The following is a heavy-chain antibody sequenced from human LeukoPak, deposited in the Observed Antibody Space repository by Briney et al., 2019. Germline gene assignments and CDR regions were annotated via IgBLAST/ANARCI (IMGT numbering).Heavy chain of an antibody. CDR1: GFTFSSHA. D-gene: IGHD1-14*01. CDR3: AKSPPAIYNTGSDY. V-gene: IGHV3-23*01. CDR2: ISGSGGST. Sequence: GGSLRLSCAASGFTFSSHAMSWVRQAPGKGLEWVSAISGSGGSTYYADSVKGRFTISRDNSMNTLYLQMNSLRAEDTAVYYCAKSPPAIYNTGSDYWGQGTLVTVSS. J-gene: IGHJ4*02.